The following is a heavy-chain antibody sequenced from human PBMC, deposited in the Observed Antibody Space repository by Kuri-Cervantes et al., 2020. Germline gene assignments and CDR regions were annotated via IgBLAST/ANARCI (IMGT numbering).Heavy chain of an antibody. Sequence: ASVKVSCKASGYTFSGYYMHWVRQAPGQGLEWMGWINPNSGGTNCAQKFQGRVTMATDTSTSTAYMELRSLRSDDTAVYYCARVQSRLWFRRGYFDYWGQGTLVTVSS. CDR1: GYTFSGYY. J-gene: IGHJ4*02. V-gene: IGHV1-2*02. CDR3: ARVQSRLWFRRGYFDY. D-gene: IGHD3-10*01. CDR2: INPNSGGT.